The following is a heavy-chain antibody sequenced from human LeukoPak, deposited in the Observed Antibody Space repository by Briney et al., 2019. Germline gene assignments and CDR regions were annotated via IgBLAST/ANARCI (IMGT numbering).Heavy chain of an antibody. CDR3: AREDSSWLGGGDY. V-gene: IGHV1-2*02. D-gene: IGHD6-13*01. Sequence: GASVKVSGKTFGTSFTGTFLHWLGQAPGQGLEWMGWINPNSGGTNYAQMFQGRVTMTRDTSISTAYMELSRLRSDDTAVYYCAREDSSWLGGGDYWGQGTLVTVSS. J-gene: IGHJ4*02. CDR2: INPNSGGT. CDR1: GTSFTGTF.